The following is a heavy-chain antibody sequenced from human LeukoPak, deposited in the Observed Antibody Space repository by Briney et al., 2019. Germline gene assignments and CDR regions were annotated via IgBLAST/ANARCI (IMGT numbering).Heavy chain of an antibody. V-gene: IGHV4-31*03. J-gene: IGHJ4*02. D-gene: IGHD3-22*01. Sequence: PSETLSLTCTVSGGSISGGGYYWSWIRQHPGKGLEWIGYIYYSGSTYYNPSLKSRVTISVDTSKNQFSLKLSSVTAADTAVYYCARVNTYYYDSSGAETLDYWGQGTLVTVSS. CDR2: IYYSGST. CDR3: ARVNTYYYDSSGAETLDY. CDR1: GGSISGGGYY.